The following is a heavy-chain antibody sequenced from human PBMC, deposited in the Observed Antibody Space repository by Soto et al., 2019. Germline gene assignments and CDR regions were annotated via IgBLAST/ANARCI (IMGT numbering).Heavy chain of an antibody. CDR3: ARDLINPGLWFGEF. V-gene: IGHV1-18*01. J-gene: IGHJ4*02. CDR1: GYTFTSYG. D-gene: IGHD3-10*01. CDR2: ISAYNGNT. Sequence: GASVKVSCKASGYTFTSYGISWVRQAPGQGLEWMGWISAYNGNTNYAQKLQGRVTMTTDTSTSTAYMELRSLRSDDTAVYYCARDLINPGLWFGEFWGQGTLVTVSS.